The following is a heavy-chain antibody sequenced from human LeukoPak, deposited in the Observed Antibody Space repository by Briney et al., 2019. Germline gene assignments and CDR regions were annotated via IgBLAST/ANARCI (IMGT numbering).Heavy chain of an antibody. CDR2: INHSGST. D-gene: IGHD3-22*01. J-gene: IGHJ4*02. V-gene: IGHV4-34*01. CDR3: ARDHYYDSSGYYYFDY. CDR1: GGSFSGYY. Sequence: PSETLSLTCAVYGGSFSGYYWSWIRQPPGKGLEWIGEINHSGSTNYNPSLKSRVTISVDTSKNQFSLKLSSVTAADTAVYYCARDHYYDSSGYYYFDYWGQGTLVTVSS.